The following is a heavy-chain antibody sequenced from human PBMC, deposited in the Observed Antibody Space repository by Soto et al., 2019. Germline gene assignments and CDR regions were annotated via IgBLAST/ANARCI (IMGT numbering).Heavy chain of an antibody. V-gene: IGHV3-48*02. CDR1: GFTFSSYS. CDR2: ISSSSTI. J-gene: IGHJ5*02. Sequence: GSLRLSCAASGFTFSSYSMNWVRQAPGKGLEWVSYISSSSTIYYADSVKGRFTISRDNAKNSLYLQMNSLRDEDTAVYYCARDHLTYYYDSSGYSTWGQGTLVTVSS. CDR3: ARDHLTYYYDSSGYST. D-gene: IGHD3-22*01.